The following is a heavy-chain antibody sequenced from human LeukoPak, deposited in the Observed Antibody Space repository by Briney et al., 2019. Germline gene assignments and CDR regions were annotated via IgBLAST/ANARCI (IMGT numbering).Heavy chain of an antibody. J-gene: IGHJ4*02. CDR1: GGSVTSGSYY. CDR3: ARLPAGTRLDY. V-gene: IGHV4-61*01. Sequence: SQTLSLTCTVSGGSVTSGSYYWSWIRQPPWNGLEWIGDIYYSGSNNYNPSLKSRVTISVDTSKNQFSLKLSSATSADTAVYYCARLPAGTRLDYWGQGTLVTVSS. CDR2: IYYSGSN.